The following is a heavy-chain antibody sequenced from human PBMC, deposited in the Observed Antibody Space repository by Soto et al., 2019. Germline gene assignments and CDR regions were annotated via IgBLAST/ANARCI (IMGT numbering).Heavy chain of an antibody. CDR1: GFSLSNARMG. Sequence: QVTLKESGPVLVKPTETLTLTCTVSGFSLSNARMGVSWIRQPPGKALEWLAHIFSNDEKSYSTSLKSRLTISKDTSKRQGVLTMTNMDPVDTATYYYARIRRAYSSSWYAFDIWGQGTMVTVSS. CDR2: IFSNDEK. D-gene: IGHD6-13*01. CDR3: ARIRRAYSSSWYAFDI. J-gene: IGHJ3*02. V-gene: IGHV2-26*01.